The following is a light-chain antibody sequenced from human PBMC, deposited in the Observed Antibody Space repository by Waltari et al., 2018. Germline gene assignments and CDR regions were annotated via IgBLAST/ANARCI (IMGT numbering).Light chain of an antibody. CDR1: SGSLSTNYH. Sequence: QTVVTQEASFSVSPGGTVTTTCGLNSGSLSTNYHPTWFRQTPGQAPRTLIYSTNTRSSGVPDRFSGSILGNKAALTITGAQADDECDYYCVLYMGSGIWVFGGGTKVTVL. V-gene: IGLV8-61*01. J-gene: IGLJ3*02. CDR2: STN. CDR3: VLYMGSGIWV.